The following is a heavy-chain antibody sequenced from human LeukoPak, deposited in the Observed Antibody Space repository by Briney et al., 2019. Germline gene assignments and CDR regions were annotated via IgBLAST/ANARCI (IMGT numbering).Heavy chain of an antibody. CDR1: GFTVSSNY. CDR2: IYSGGST. D-gene: IGHD2-2*01. Sequence: GGSLRLSCAASGFTVSSNYMSWVRQAPGKGLEWVSVIYSGGSTYYADSVKGRFTISRDNSRNTLYLQMNSLRAEDTAVYYCASTVVVPAMDAFDIWGQGTMVTVSS. V-gene: IGHV3-66*01. CDR3: ASTVVVPAMDAFDI. J-gene: IGHJ3*02.